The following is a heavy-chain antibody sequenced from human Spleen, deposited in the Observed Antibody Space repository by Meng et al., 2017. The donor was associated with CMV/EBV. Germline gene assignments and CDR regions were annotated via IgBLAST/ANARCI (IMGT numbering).Heavy chain of an antibody. J-gene: IGHJ4*02. D-gene: IGHD3-16*01. Sequence: SGYIFTRYWIGWVRQMPGKGLEWMGVIWPGDSDTRYSPSFQGQVTISVDKSTNTAYLQWSSLRASDTAMYYCARRTFGAVTKMVDFDYWGQGTLVTVSS. V-gene: IGHV5-51*01. CDR1: GYIFTRYW. CDR3: ARRTFGAVTKMVDFDY. CDR2: IWPGDSDT.